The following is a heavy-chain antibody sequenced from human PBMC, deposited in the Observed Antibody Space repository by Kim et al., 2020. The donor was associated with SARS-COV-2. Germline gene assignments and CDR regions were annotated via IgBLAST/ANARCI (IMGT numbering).Heavy chain of an antibody. Sequence: KGRFTISRDNSKNTLDLQMNSLRAEDTAVYYCAKDWGTVAGLRFPFRPLNWGQGTLVTVSS. J-gene: IGHJ4*02. D-gene: IGHD6-19*01. V-gene: IGHV3-23*01. CDR3: AKDWGTVAGLRFPFRPLN.